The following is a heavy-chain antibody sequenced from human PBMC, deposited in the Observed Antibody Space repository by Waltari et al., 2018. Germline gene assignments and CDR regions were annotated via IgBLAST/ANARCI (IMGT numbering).Heavy chain of an antibody. CDR2: INHSGST. J-gene: IGHJ6*02. CDR1: GGSFSGYY. CDR3: ARRRMRSSSSYYYYYGMDV. Sequence: QVQLQQWGAGLLKPSETLSLTCAVYGGSFSGYYWSWIRQPPGKGLEWIGEINHSGSTNYNPSLKSRVTIAVDTSKKQFSLKLSSVTAADTAVYYCARRRMRSSSSYYYYYGMDVWGQGTTVTVSS. V-gene: IGHV4-34*01. D-gene: IGHD6-6*01.